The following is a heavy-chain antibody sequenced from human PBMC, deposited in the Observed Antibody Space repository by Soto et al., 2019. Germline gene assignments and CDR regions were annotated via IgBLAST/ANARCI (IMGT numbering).Heavy chain of an antibody. CDR2: INPTSEYT. Sequence: ASVKVSCKASGYTFTSYDINWVRQAPGQGLEWVGWINPTSEYTAHAQKFQGRVTLTREISTATAYMELSSLTSEDTAVYFCARQVNNGYSSDWGPGTQVSVSS. D-gene: IGHD2-15*01. V-gene: IGHV1-8*01. CDR3: ARQVNNGYSSD. J-gene: IGHJ4*02. CDR1: GYTFTSYD.